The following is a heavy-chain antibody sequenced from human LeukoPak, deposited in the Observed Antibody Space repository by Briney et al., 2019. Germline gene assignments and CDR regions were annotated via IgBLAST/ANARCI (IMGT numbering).Heavy chain of an antibody. D-gene: IGHD2-2*01. CDR2: IRYHGSNK. Sequence: GESLRLSCAASGFTFSSYGMHWVRQAPGKGLEWVAYIRYHGSNKNYADSVKGRFTISRDNSKDTLFLQMSSLRAEDTAVYYCAKVLTGYCSSTSCPFDSWGQGTLVTVSS. CDR3: AKVLTGYCSSTSCPFDS. CDR1: GFTFSSYG. J-gene: IGHJ4*02. V-gene: IGHV3-30*02.